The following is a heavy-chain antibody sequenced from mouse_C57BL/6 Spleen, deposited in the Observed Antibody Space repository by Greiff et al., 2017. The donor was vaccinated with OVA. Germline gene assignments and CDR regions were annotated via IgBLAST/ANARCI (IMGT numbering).Heavy chain of an antibody. CDR3: AATVVAMDY. V-gene: IGHV1-82*01. CDR2: IYPGDGDT. D-gene: IGHD1-1*01. CDR1: GYAFSSSW. Sequence: VQLQQSGPELVKPGASVKISCKASGYAFSSSWMNWVKQRPGKGLEWIGRIYPGDGDTNYNGKFKGKATLTADKSSSTAYMQLSSLTSEDSAVYFCAATVVAMDYWGQGTSVTVSS. J-gene: IGHJ4*01.